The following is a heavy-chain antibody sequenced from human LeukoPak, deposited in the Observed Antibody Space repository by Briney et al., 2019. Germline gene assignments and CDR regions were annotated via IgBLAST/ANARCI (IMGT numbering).Heavy chain of an antibody. J-gene: IGHJ4*02. Sequence: ASVKVSCKASGYTFTGYYMHWVRQAPGQGLEWMGRINPNSGGTNYAQKFQGRVTMTRDTSISTAYMELSRLRSDDTAVYYCARAVVAAAGSFDYWGQGTLVTVSS. CDR3: ARAVVAAAGSFDY. V-gene: IGHV1-2*06. CDR1: GYTFTGYY. D-gene: IGHD6-13*01. CDR2: INPNSGGT.